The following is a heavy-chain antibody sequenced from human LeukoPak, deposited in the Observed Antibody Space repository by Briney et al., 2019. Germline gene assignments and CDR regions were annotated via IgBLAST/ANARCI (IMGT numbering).Heavy chain of an antibody. CDR2: INHSGST. Sequence: SETLSLTCAVYGESFSDYYWRWMRPPPGKGREWIVEINHSGSTNYSPSLKSRVTISVNTSKNEFSLKLSSVTAADTAVYYCARQTRYCSSTNCSDLHFYYYYYMDVWGKGTMVTISS. J-gene: IGHJ6*03. D-gene: IGHD2-2*01. V-gene: IGHV4-34*01. CDR3: ARQTRYCSSTNCSDLHFYYYYYMDV. CDR1: GESFSDYY.